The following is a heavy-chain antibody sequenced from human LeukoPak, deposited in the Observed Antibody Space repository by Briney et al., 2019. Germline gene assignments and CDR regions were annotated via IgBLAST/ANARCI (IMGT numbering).Heavy chain of an antibody. D-gene: IGHD3-3*01. J-gene: IGHJ6*03. CDR3: ASLMYYDFWSGYYMGYYYYMDV. CDR1: GFTFSSYW. Sequence: GGSLRLSCAASGFTFSSYWMHWVRQAPGKGLVWVSRINSDGSSTSYADSVKGRFTISRDNAKNTLYLQMNSLRAEDTAVYYCASLMYYDFWSGYYMGYYYYMDVWGKGTTVTVSS. V-gene: IGHV3-74*01. CDR2: INSDGSST.